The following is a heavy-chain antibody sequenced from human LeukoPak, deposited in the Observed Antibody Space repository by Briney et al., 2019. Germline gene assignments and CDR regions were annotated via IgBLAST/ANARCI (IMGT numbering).Heavy chain of an antibody. Sequence: SETLSLTCAVYGGSFSGYYWSWIRQPPGKGLEWIGEINHSGSTNYNPSLKSRVTISVDTSKNQFSLKLSSVTAADTAVYYCAREDRAVAGTTPPHAFDIWGQGTMVTVSS. V-gene: IGHV4-34*01. CDR1: GGSFSGYY. J-gene: IGHJ3*02. CDR3: AREDRAVAGTTPPHAFDI. CDR2: INHSGST. D-gene: IGHD6-19*01.